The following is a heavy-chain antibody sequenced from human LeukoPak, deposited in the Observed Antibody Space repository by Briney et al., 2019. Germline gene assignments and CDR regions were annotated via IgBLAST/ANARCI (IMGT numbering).Heavy chain of an antibody. D-gene: IGHD3-16*01. V-gene: IGHV3-33*01. CDR2: IWYDGSNK. Sequence: GGSLRLSCAASGFTFSSYGMHWVRQAPGRGLEWVAVIWYDGSNKYYADSVKGRFTISRDNSKNTLYLQMNSLRAEDTAVYYCAREDQYDYVWGSPRYYFDYWGQGTLVTVFS. J-gene: IGHJ4*02. CDR1: GFTFSSYG. CDR3: AREDQYDYVWGSPRYYFDY.